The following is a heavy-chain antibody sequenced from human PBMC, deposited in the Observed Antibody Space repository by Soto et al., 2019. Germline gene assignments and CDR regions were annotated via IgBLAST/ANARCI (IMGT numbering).Heavy chain of an antibody. D-gene: IGHD3-16*01. CDR1: GAPFTGYA. V-gene: IGHV1-69*01. CDR3: ARDWAGKFNWFDP. Sequence: QVQLVQSGAEVKKPGSSVKVSCKASGAPFTGYAISWGQQPPGKGLEWMGGITPIFGTANYAQKFQGRVTITADESTSTAYMELSSLRSEDTAVYYCARDWAGKFNWFDPWGQGTLVTVSS. CDR2: ITPIFGTA. J-gene: IGHJ5*02.